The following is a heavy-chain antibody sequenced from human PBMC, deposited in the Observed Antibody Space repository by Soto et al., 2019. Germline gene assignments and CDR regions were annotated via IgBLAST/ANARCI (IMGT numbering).Heavy chain of an antibody. CDR3: ARETGRTTMVRGVIISHYGMDV. V-gene: IGHV3-53*01. CDR2: IYSGGST. CDR1: GFTVSSNY. D-gene: IGHD3-10*01. Sequence: EVQLVESGGGLIQPGGSLRLSCAASGFTVSSNYMSWVRQAPGKGLECVSVIYSGGSTYYADSVKGRFTISRDNSKNTLYLQMNSLRAEDTAVYYCARETGRTTMVRGVIISHYGMDVWGQGTTVTVSS. J-gene: IGHJ6*02.